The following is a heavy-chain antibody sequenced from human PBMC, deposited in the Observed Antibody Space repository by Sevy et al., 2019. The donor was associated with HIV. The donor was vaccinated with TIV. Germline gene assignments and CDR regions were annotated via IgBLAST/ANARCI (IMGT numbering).Heavy chain of an antibody. D-gene: IGHD2-2*01. Sequence: GGSRRLSCAASGFTFSSYTRNGVRQAPGKGREWVSSITGGSSYIYYADSVKGRFTISRDNAKNSLYLQMNSPRAEATAVYYCARDGGCTSTSCLLYFDCWGKGSLVTVSS. V-gene: IGHV3-21*01. CDR3: ARDGGCTSTSCLLYFDC. CDR1: GFTFSSYT. J-gene: IGHJ4*02. CDR2: ITGGSSYI.